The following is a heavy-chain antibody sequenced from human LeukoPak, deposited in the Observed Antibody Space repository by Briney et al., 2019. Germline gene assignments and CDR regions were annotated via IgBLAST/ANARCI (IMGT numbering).Heavy chain of an antibody. Sequence: GGSLRLSCAASGFTFSSYAMSWVRQAPGKGLEWVSAISGSSGSTYYADSVKGRFTISRDNSKNTLYLQMNSLRAEDTAVYYCATVGTGYSYGQFDYWGQGTLVTVSS. CDR1: GFTFSSYA. CDR3: ATVGTGYSYGQFDY. V-gene: IGHV3-23*01. D-gene: IGHD5-18*01. CDR2: ISGSSGST. J-gene: IGHJ4*02.